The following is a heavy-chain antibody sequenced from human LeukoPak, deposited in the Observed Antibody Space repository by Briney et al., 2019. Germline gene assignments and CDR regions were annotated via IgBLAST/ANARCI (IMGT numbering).Heavy chain of an antibody. J-gene: IGHJ4*02. D-gene: IGHD6-19*01. V-gene: IGHV3-23*01. CDR2: ISGSGENT. CDR1: GFTFSSYA. CDR3: AQDRFVSSGRDDY. Sequence: GGSLRLSCAASGFTFSSYAMSWVRQAPGKGLEWVSGISGSGENTYYVDSVKGRFTISRDNSKNTLYLQMTNLRVEDTAVYFCAQDRFVSSGRDDYWGQGTLVTVSS.